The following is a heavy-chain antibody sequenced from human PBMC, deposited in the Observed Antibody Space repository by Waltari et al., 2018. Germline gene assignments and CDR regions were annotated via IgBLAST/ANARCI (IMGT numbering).Heavy chain of an antibody. D-gene: IGHD5-18*01. CDR2: SNHSGST. CDR1: GGSFSGYY. CDR3: ASVGYSYGYVLAPPDY. Sequence: QVQLQQWGAGLLKPSETLSLTCAVYGGSFSGYYWRWIRQPPGKGLEWIGESNHSGSTNYNPSLKSRVPISVDTSKNQFSLKLSSVTAADTAVYYCASVGYSYGYVLAPPDYWGQGTLVTVSS. V-gene: IGHV4-34*01. J-gene: IGHJ4*02.